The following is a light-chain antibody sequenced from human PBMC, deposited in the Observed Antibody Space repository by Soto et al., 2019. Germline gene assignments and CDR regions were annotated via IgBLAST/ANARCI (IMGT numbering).Light chain of an antibody. Sequence: EIVLTQSPGTLSLSPGERATLSCRASQSVSSSYLAWYQQKPGPAPRLLIYGASSRATGIPERFSGSGSGTDFTLTISRLEPEDFAVYYCQQYGSSPLTFGEGTKVEIK. V-gene: IGKV3-20*01. CDR1: QSVSSSY. J-gene: IGKJ1*01. CDR3: QQYGSSPLT. CDR2: GAS.